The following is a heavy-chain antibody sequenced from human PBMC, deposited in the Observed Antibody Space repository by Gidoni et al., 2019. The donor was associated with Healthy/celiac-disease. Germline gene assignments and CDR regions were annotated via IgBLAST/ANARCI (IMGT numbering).Heavy chain of an antibody. D-gene: IGHD3-22*01. CDR3: AKDYSYYYDSSGLFDY. CDR1: GFTFRSYA. Sequence: EVQLLESGGGLVQPGGSLRLSCSASGFTFRSYAMSWVRQAPGKGLEWVSAISCSGGSTYYADFVKGRFTISRDNSKNTLYLQMNSLRAEDTAVYYCAKDYSYYYDSSGLFDYWGQGTLVTVSS. CDR2: ISCSGGST. J-gene: IGHJ4*02. V-gene: IGHV3-23*01.